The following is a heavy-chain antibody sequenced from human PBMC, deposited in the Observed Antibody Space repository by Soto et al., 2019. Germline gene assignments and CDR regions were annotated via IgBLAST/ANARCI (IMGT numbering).Heavy chain of an antibody. J-gene: IGHJ6*02. CDR3: ARCPQPPDTADPYAVDV. CDR1: GGTFSRSG. Sequence: QVQLVQSGTEVKKPGASVKVSCKASGGTFSRSGFHWVRQAPGQGLEWMGMIVPSVDTTNYAQKFQARVTISADQFTSTGYMELRSLRSEDTAVYYYARCPQPPDTADPYAVDVWGQGTRVIVSS. V-gene: IGHV1-69*18. CDR2: IVPSVDTT. D-gene: IGHD5-18*01.